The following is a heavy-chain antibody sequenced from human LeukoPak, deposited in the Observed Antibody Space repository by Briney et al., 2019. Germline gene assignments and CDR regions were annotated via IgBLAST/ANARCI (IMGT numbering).Heavy chain of an antibody. CDR2: VYTSGST. Sequence: PSETLSLTCTFSGGSISSHYWSWIRQSAGKGLEWIGRVYTSGSTNYNPSLKSRVTMSVDTSRNQFSLKLFSVTAADTAVYYCASCGPEKEIRHAFDIWGQGTMVTVSS. V-gene: IGHV4-4*07. J-gene: IGHJ3*02. CDR1: GGSISSHY. CDR3: ASCGPEKEIRHAFDI. D-gene: IGHD2-21*01.